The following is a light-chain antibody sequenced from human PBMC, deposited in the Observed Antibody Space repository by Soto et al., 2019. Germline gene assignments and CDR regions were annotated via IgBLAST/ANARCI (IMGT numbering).Light chain of an antibody. Sequence: EIVMTQSPATLSVSPGERATLSCRASQGVSTNVAWYQQKPGQAPRLLIYGASIRATGIPARFSGSGSGTDFTLTISSLEPEDFAVYYCQQRDNWSSVTFGGGTKVDIK. CDR3: QQRDNWSSVT. CDR2: GAS. V-gene: IGKV3D-15*01. CDR1: QGVSTN. J-gene: IGKJ4*01.